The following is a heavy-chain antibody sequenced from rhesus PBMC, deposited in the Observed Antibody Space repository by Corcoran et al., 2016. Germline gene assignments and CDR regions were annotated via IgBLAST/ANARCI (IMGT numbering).Heavy chain of an antibody. CDR3: ARGGHYAPRNFDY. CDR2: IIPLVGVT. D-gene: IGHD4-35*01. V-gene: IGHV1-198*02. CDR1: GVRHGRYA. J-gene: IGHJ4*01. Sequence: QVPLVQREAGGKNNGDLGMVSRRTLGVRHGRYATTGSGQATDNGLGWMGLIIPLVGVTNYAEICQGRVSITAYTSTSTASMDLSSLRSEDTAFYYCARGGHYAPRNFDYWGQGVLVTVSS.